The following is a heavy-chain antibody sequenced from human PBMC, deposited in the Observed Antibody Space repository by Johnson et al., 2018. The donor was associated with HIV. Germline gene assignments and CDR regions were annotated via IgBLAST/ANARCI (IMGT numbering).Heavy chain of an antibody. CDR3: AKVAVATAAGGVALDI. CDR1: GFTFITYW. D-gene: IGHD6-19*01. Sequence: VQLVESGGGLVQPGGSLRLSCAASGFTFITYWMHWVRQAPGKGLVWVSRINSDGSSTRYADSVKGRFTISRDNSNNILYLQMNSLRVEDTAVYYCAKVAVATAAGGVALDIWGPGTMVTVS. V-gene: IGHV3-74*02. CDR2: INSDGSST. J-gene: IGHJ3*02.